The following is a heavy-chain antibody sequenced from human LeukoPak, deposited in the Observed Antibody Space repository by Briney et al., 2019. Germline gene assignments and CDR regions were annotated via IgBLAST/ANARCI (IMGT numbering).Heavy chain of an antibody. D-gene: IGHD2-2*01. V-gene: IGHV3-7*01. CDR2: IKQDGSEK. Sequence: GGSLRLSCAASGFTFSSYWMSWVRQAPGKGLEWVANIKQDGSEKYYVDSVRGRFTISRDNAKNSLYLQMNSLRAEDTAVYYCARAVPFYCSSTSCQNHDYYYYYMDVWGKGTTVIVSS. J-gene: IGHJ6*03. CDR3: ARAVPFYCSSTSCQNHDYYYYYMDV. CDR1: GFTFSSYW.